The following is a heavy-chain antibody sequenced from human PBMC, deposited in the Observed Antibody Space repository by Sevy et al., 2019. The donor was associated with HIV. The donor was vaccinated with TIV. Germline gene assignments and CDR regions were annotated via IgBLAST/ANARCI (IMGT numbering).Heavy chain of an antibody. D-gene: IGHD3-22*01. CDR1: GFTFSSYW. V-gene: IGHV3-7*01. Sequence: GGSLRLSCAASGFTFSSYWMSWVRQAPGKGLEWVANIKQDGSEKYYVHSVKGRFTISRDNAKNSLYLQMNSLRAEDTAVYYCATSLWHYYDSSGYYWGYYGMDVWGQGTTVTVSS. J-gene: IGHJ6*02. CDR2: IKQDGSEK. CDR3: ATSLWHYYDSSGYYWGYYGMDV.